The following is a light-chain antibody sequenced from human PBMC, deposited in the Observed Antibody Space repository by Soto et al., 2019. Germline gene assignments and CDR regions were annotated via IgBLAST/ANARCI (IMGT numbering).Light chain of an antibody. J-gene: IGLJ2*01. Sequence: QTVVTQEPSPTVSPGGTVTLTCATSTGAVTSGYYPNWFQQKPGQAPRALIYSTNNKYSWTPARFSGSLLGGKAALTLSGVQPEDEADYYCLLYYGGQLGVFGGGTKLTVL. V-gene: IGLV7-43*01. CDR3: LLYYGGQLGV. CDR1: TGAVTSGYY. CDR2: STN.